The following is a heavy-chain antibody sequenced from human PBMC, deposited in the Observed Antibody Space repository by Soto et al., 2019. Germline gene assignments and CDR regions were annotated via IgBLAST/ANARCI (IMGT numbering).Heavy chain of an antibody. CDR3: AREGRRLGYCSGGSCPNFDY. J-gene: IGHJ4*02. Sequence: QVQLQQWGAGLLKPSETLSLTCAVYGGSFSGYYWSWIRQPPGKGLEWIGEINHSGSTNYNPSLKSRVTISVDTSKNQFSLKLSSVTAADTAVYYCAREGRRLGYCSGGSCPNFDYWGQGTLVTVSS. CDR1: GGSFSGYY. CDR2: INHSGST. V-gene: IGHV4-34*01. D-gene: IGHD2-15*01.